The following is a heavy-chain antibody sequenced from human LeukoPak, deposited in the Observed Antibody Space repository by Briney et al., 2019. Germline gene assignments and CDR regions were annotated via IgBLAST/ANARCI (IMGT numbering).Heavy chain of an antibody. CDR1: GHSFTSHW. J-gene: IGHJ4*02. Sequence: GESLKISCKGSGHSFTSHWIGWVRQMPGKGLEWMGIIYPGDSDTRYSPSFQGQVTISADKSISTAYLQWSSLKGSDTAMYYCASLNYCSSTSCYGGYFDYWGQGTLVTVSS. V-gene: IGHV5-51*01. CDR2: IYPGDSDT. D-gene: IGHD2-2*01. CDR3: ASLNYCSSTSCYGGYFDY.